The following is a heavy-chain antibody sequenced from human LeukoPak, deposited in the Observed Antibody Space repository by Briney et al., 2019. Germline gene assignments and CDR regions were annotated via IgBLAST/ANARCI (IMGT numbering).Heavy chain of an antibody. Sequence: GGSLRLSCAASGFTFSDYGMNWVRQAPGKGLEWLSFVSGKSRAIYYADSVKGRFTISRDNSKNTLYLQMGSLRAEDMAVYYCARVGRDYGSGSYYHFDYWGQGTLVTVSS. V-gene: IGHV3-64*02. J-gene: IGHJ4*02. CDR1: GFTFSDYG. D-gene: IGHD3-10*01. CDR3: ARVGRDYGSGSYYHFDY. CDR2: VSGKSRAI.